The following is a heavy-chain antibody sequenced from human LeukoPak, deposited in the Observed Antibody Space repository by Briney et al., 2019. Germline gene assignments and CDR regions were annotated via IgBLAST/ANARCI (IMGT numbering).Heavy chain of an antibody. D-gene: IGHD4-23*01. Sequence: PGGSLRLSCAASGFTFSSYGMHWVRQAPGRGLEWVAVISYDGSNKYYADSVKGRFTISRDNSKNTLYLQMNSLSAEDTAVYYCAKARDYGGKPYFDYWGQGTLVTVSS. CDR2: ISYDGSNK. CDR1: GFTFSSYG. J-gene: IGHJ4*02. V-gene: IGHV3-30*18. CDR3: AKARDYGGKPYFDY.